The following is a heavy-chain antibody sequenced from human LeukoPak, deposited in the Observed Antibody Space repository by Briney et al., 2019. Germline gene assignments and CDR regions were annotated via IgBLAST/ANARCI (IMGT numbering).Heavy chain of an antibody. Sequence: GGSLRLSCAASGFTVSSNYMSWVRQAPGKGLEWVSVIYSGGSTYYADSVKGRFTISRDISKNTLYLQMNSLRAEDTAVYYCARDWYFDRGGYYYSTPWGQGTLVTVSS. J-gene: IGHJ5*02. CDR3: ARDWYFDRGGYYYSTP. V-gene: IGHV3-66*01. CDR1: GFTVSSNY. D-gene: IGHD3-22*01. CDR2: IYSGGST.